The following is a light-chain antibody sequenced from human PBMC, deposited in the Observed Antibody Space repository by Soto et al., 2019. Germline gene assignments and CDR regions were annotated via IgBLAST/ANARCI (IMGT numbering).Light chain of an antibody. CDR3: HQYGSLPHT. CDR2: AAS. V-gene: IGKV3-20*01. CDR1: QSVSGNQ. Sequence: EIVLTQSPGTLSLSPGERATLSCRASQSVSGNQLAWYQQKPGQGPRRLIYAASSRATDIPDRFSGSASGTDFTFIISRLEPEDFGMYYCHQYGSLPHTFGQGTKVESK. J-gene: IGKJ2*01.